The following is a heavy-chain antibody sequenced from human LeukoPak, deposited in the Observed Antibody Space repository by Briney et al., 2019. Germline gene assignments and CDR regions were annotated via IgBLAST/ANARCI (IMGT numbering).Heavy chain of an antibody. CDR3: ARDLGFMITFGGVIVTSPV. CDR2: INPSGGST. CDR1: GYTFTSYY. Sequence: GASVKVSCKASGYTFTSYYMHWVRQAPGQGLEWMGIINPSGGSTSYAQKFQGRVTMARDTSTSTVYMELSSLRSEDTAVYYCARDLGFMITFGGVIVTSPVWGQGTLVTVSS. J-gene: IGHJ4*02. V-gene: IGHV1-46*01. D-gene: IGHD3-16*02.